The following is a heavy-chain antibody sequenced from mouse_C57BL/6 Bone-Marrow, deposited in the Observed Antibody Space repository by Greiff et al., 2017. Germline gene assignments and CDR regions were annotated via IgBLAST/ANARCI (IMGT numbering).Heavy chain of an antibody. D-gene: IGHD1-1*01. Sequence: QVQLQQPGAELVRPGSSVKLSCKASGYTFTSYWMDWVKQRPGQGLEWIGNIYPSDSETHYNQKFKDKATLTVDKSSSTAYMQLSSLTSEDSAVYYCGNVGSTYVGFPYGGQGTLVTVSA. CDR1: GYTFTSYW. V-gene: IGHV1-61*01. J-gene: IGHJ3*01. CDR2: IYPSDSET. CDR3: GNVGSTYVGFPY.